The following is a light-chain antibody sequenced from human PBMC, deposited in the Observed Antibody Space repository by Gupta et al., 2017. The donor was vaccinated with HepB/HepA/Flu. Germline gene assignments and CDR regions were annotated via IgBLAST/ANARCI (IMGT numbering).Light chain of an antibody. V-gene: IGKV3-20*01. Sequence: EIVLTQSPGTLSLSPGERATLSCRASQSVSSNYLAWYQQKPGQAPRLLIYAASSRATGIPDRFSGSGSGTDFTLNISRLEPEDFAVYYCQQYGSLLYTFGQGTKLEIK. CDR2: AAS. J-gene: IGKJ2*01. CDR3: QQYGSLLYT. CDR1: QSVSSNY.